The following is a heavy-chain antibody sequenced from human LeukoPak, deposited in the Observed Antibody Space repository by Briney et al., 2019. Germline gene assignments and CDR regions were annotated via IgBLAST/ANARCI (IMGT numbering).Heavy chain of an antibody. Sequence: ASVKVSCKASGYTFTGYYMHWVRQAPGQGREWMGWINPNSGGTNYAQKFQGRVTMTRDTSISTAYMELSRLRSDDTAVYYCARSRRAVADRGWFDPWGQGTLVTVSS. CDR3: ARSRRAVADRGWFDP. CDR1: GYTFTGYY. CDR2: INPNSGGT. D-gene: IGHD6-19*01. V-gene: IGHV1-2*02. J-gene: IGHJ5*02.